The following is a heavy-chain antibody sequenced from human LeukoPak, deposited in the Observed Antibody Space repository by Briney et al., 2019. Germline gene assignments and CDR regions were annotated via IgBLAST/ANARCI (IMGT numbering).Heavy chain of an antibody. Sequence: GGSLRLSCAASGFTFSDYYMSWIRQAPGKGLEWVSYISSSGSTIYYADSVKGRFTISRDNAKNSLYLQMNSLRAEDTALYYCAKDINLAVADDMFDYWGQGTLVTVSS. CDR2: ISSSGSTI. D-gene: IGHD6-19*01. CDR3: AKDINLAVADDMFDY. CDR1: GFTFSDYY. J-gene: IGHJ4*02. V-gene: IGHV3-11*01.